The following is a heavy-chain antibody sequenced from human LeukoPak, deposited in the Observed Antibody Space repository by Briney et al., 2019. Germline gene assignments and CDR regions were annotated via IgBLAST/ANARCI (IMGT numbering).Heavy chain of an antibody. CDR3: ATHQDAFDI. Sequence: PSETLSLTCTVSGRSISNSDSYFWAWIRQPPGKGLEWIASISYSGSTYYNPSLKSRVTISIDTSKNQFFLNLSSVSAADTAVFYWATHQDAFDIWGQGTMVTVSS. J-gene: IGHJ3*02. CDR1: GRSISNSDSYF. CDR2: ISYSGST. V-gene: IGHV4-39*01.